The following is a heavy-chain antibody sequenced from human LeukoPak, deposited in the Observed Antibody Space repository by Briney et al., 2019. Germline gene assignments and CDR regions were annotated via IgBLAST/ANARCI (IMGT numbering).Heavy chain of an antibody. CDR1: GFTFSSYG. J-gene: IGHJ4*02. CDR3: AKDPPSCGGDCYFDY. V-gene: IGHV3-30*18. D-gene: IGHD2-21*02. Sequence: PGRSLRLSCAASGFTFSSYGMHWVRQAPGKGLEWVAVISYDGSNKYYADSVKGRFTISRDNSKNTLYLQMNSLRAEDTAVYYCAKDPPSCGGDCYFDYWGQGTLVTVSS. CDR2: ISYDGSNK.